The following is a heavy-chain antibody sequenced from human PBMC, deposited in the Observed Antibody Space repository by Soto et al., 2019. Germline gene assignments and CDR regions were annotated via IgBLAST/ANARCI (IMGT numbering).Heavy chain of an antibody. CDR1: GGSVYSNGHY. CDR2: IDNNGVT. V-gene: IGHV4-39*01. D-gene: IGHD2-15*01. Sequence: SETLSLTCIVSGGSVYSNGHYWGWIRQPPGKGLEWIGSIDNNGVTNYNSSLKSRVTISRDTSKNQFSLRLTSVTAADTAVYYCGQILVGATGHTDADSWGPGTPVTVSS. J-gene: IGHJ4*02. CDR3: GQILVGATGHTDADS.